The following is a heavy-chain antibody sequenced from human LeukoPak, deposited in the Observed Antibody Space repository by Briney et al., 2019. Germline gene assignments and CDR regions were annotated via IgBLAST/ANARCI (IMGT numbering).Heavy chain of an antibody. D-gene: IGHD6-19*01. V-gene: IGHV4-39*01. J-gene: IGHJ4*02. CDR1: GALFSSTIHY. Sequence: SETLSLTCTVSGALFSSTIHYWAWIRQPPGKGLEWIGSVYYAGNTYYNASFQNRVTISMDTSKNQFSLRLGTMSATDTAVYFCARQPTVNRGAVASNFDYWGQGTLVTVSS. CDR3: ARQPTVNRGAVASNFDY. CDR2: VYYAGNT.